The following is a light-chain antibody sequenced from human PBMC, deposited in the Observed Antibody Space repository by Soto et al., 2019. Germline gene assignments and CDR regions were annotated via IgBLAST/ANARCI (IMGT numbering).Light chain of an antibody. Sequence: DIQMTQSPSTLSAYVGDRVTITCRASQSITNRLAWYQQKPGEAPKVLIYDASNLESGVPSRFSGRGFGTEFILTISSLQPDDFAMYWCQHYGGMWTFAQGTRVEMK. V-gene: IGKV1-5*01. CDR1: QSITNR. CDR3: QHYGGMWT. CDR2: DAS. J-gene: IGKJ1*01.